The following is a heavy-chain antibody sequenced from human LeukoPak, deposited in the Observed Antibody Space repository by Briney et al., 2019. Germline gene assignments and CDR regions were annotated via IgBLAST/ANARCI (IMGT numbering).Heavy chain of an antibody. V-gene: IGHV4-34*01. CDR2: INHSGST. CDR3: ARETWSSTFFDY. CDR1: GGSLSGYY. D-gene: IGHD6-6*01. J-gene: IGHJ4*02. Sequence: PSETLSLTCAVYGGSLSGYYWSWIRQPPGKGLEWIGEINHSGSTNYNPSLKSRVTISVDTSKNQFSLKLSSVTAADTAVYYCARETWSSTFFDYWGQGTLVTVSS.